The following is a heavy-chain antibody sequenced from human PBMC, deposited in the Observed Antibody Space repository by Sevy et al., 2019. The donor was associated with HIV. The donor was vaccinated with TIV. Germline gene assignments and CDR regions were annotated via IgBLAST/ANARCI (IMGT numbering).Heavy chain of an antibody. D-gene: IGHD3-10*01. V-gene: IGHV3-11*01. CDR1: GFTFSDYY. CDR2: ISSSGSTI. J-gene: IGHJ5*02. Sequence: GGSLRLSCAASGFTFSDYYMSWIRQAPGKGLEWVSYISSSGSTIYYANAVKGPFTICRNNAKNSLYLQMNSLRAEDTAVYYGAREILWFGEFGWFDPWGQGTLVTVSS. CDR3: AREILWFGEFGWFDP.